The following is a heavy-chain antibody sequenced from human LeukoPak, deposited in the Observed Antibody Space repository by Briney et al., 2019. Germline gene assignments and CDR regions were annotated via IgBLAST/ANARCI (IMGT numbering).Heavy chain of an antibody. CDR3: AKADSLSAFDI. Sequence: GGSLRLSCAASGFTFDDYAMHWVRQAPGKGLEWVSGISWNSGSIGYADSVKGRFTISRDNAKNSLYLQMNSLRAEDTALYYCAKADSLSAFDIWGQGTMVTVSS. CDR2: ISWNSGSI. J-gene: IGHJ3*02. D-gene: IGHD2-15*01. V-gene: IGHV3-9*01. CDR1: GFTFDDYA.